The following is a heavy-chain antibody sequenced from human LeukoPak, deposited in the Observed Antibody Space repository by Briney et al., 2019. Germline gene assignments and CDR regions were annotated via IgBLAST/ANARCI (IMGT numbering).Heavy chain of an antibody. J-gene: IGHJ4*02. Sequence: GGSLRLSCAASGFTFSSYWMTWVRQAPGKGLEWVANIKQDGSEKNYVDSVKGRFTISRDNAKNPLYLQMNSLRAEDTAVYYCARDVSDENGSSSRIHLDYWGQGTLVTVSS. CDR2: IKQDGSEK. V-gene: IGHV3-7*01. D-gene: IGHD6-6*01. CDR3: ARDVSDENGSSSRIHLDY. CDR1: GFTFSSYW.